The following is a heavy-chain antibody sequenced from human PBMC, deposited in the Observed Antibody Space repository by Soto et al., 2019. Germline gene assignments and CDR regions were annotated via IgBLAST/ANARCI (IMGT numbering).Heavy chain of an antibody. CDR2: IYPGDSDT. D-gene: IGHD6-13*01. CDR1: GYSFTSYW. CDR3: ARRRRQQLAPRYYYYYMDV. Sequence: EVQLVQSGAEVKKPGESLKISCKGSGYSFTSYWIGWVRQMPGKGLEWMGIIYPGDSDTRYSPSFQGQVTISADKSISTAYLQWSSLKASDTAMYYCARRRRQQLAPRYYYYYMDVWGKGTTVTVSS. V-gene: IGHV5-51*03. J-gene: IGHJ6*03.